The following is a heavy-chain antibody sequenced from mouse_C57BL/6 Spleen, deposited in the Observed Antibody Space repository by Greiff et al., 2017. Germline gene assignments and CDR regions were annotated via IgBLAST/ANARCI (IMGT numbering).Heavy chain of an antibody. CDR2: ISGGGGNT. J-gene: IGHJ2*01. V-gene: IGHV5-9*01. CDR3: ARHDGTSYFDY. D-gene: IGHD2-3*01. CDR1: GFTFSSYT. Sequence: EVMLVESGGGLVKPGGSLKLSCAASGFTFSSYTMSWVRQTPEKRLEWVATISGGGGNTYYPDSVKGRFTISRANAKNTLYLQMSSLRSEDTALYYCARHDGTSYFDYWGQGTTLTVSS.